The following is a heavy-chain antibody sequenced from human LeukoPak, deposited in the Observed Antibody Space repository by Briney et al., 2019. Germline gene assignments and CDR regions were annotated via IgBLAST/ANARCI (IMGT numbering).Heavy chain of an antibody. J-gene: IGHJ5*02. D-gene: IGHD3-10*01. V-gene: IGHV5-51*01. CDR3: ARRYYGSGSYYNWFDP. CDR2: IYPGGSDT. Sequence: ESLKISCKGSGYSFTSYWIGWVRQMPGKGLEWMGIIYPGGSDTRYSPSFQGQVTISADKSISTAYLQWSSLKASDTAMYYCARRYYGSGSYYNWFDPWGQGTLVTVSS. CDR1: GYSFTSYW.